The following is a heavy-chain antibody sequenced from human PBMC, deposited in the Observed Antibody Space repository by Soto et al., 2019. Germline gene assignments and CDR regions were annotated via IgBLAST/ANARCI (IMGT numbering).Heavy chain of an antibody. V-gene: IGHV6-1*01. D-gene: IGHD2-2*01. CDR3: ARGKIVVVPACPGGGDYYYYGMDV. CDR2: TYYRSNWYN. CDR1: EDSISSNSAT. Sequence: QTLSLTCALSEDSISSNSATRNWIRQSPARGLEWLGRTYYRSNWYNDYAVSVKSRITISPDPSRNQFSLQLNSVTPEDTGVYYWARGKIVVVPACPGGGDYYYYGMDVWGQGTTVTVS. J-gene: IGHJ6*02.